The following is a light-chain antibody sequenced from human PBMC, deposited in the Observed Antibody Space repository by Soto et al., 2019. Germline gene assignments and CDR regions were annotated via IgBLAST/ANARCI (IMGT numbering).Light chain of an antibody. Sequence: EIVMTQSPATLSVSPGERATLSCRASQSVSSNLAWYQQKPGQAPRLLIYAASTRATGIPARFSGSGSGTVFPHTISSLQSEDFGVYYCQLYNNWSVYTFVQGTKLEIK. V-gene: IGKV3-15*01. CDR1: QSVSSN. CDR2: AAS. CDR3: QLYNNWSVYT. J-gene: IGKJ2*01.